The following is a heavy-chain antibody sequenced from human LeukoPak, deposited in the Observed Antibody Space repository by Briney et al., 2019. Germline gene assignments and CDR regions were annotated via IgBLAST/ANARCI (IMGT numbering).Heavy chain of an antibody. CDR1: GGSISSYY. D-gene: IGHD2-2*01. CDR2: IYYSGST. V-gene: IGHV4-59*01. Sequence: SETLSLTCTVSGGSISSYYWSWIRQPPGKGLEWIGYIYYSGSTNYNPSLKSRVTISVDTSKNQFSPKLSSVTAADTAVYYCARTRGQYQDFDYWGQGTLDTVSS. CDR3: ARTRGQYQDFDY. J-gene: IGHJ4*02.